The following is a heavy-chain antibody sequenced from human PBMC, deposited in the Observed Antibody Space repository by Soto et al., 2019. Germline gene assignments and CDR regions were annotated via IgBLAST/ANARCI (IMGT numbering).Heavy chain of an antibody. J-gene: IGHJ4*02. CDR1: GFTFSNYA. Sequence: PGGSLRLSCVPSGFTFSNYAMSWVRQAPGKGLEWVSAISGGGGGTYYADSVKGRFTISRENSKNTLYLQMNGLRAEDTAVYYCSKFVHSNYDFWSGYYDYFDYWGQGTLVTVSS. CDR3: SKFVHSNYDFWSGYYDYFDY. D-gene: IGHD3-3*01. V-gene: IGHV3-23*01. CDR2: ISGGGGGT.